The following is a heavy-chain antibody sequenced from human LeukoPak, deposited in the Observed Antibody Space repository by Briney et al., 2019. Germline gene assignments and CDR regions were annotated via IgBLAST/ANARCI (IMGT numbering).Heavy chain of an antibody. CDR2: IYHSGST. J-gene: IGHJ5*02. D-gene: IGHD3-10*01. V-gene: IGHV4-4*02. CDR3: ARDALYFGEVGA. Sequence: SETLSLTCAVSGASIGSSNWWSWVRQPPGKGLEWIGEIYHSGSTSYNPSLKSRVTISVDKSKNQFSLKLNSVTAADTAVYYCARDALYFGEVGAWGQGTLVTVSS. CDR1: GASIGSSNW.